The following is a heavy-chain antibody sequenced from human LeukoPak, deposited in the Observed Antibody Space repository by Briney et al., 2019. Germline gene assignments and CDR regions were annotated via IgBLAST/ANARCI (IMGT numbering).Heavy chain of an antibody. Sequence: PGGSLRLSCVASGFTFSSYAMSWVRQAPGKGLEWVSAISGSGGSTYYADSVKGRFTISRDNSKNTLYLQMNSLRAEDTAVYYCARSLAAIEFRHLDYWGQGTLVTVSS. J-gene: IGHJ4*02. V-gene: IGHV3-23*01. CDR3: ARSLAAIEFRHLDY. CDR2: ISGSGGST. CDR1: GFTFSSYA. D-gene: IGHD2-2*02.